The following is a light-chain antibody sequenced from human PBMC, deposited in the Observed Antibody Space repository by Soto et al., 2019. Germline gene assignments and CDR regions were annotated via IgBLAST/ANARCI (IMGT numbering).Light chain of an antibody. Sequence: QSVLTQPASVSGSPGQSITISCTGTSSDIGGYNFVSWYQQHPGKAPKLLIYDVTNRPPGLSDRFSGSKSGNTASLTISGLQAEEEANYYCSSFTTSSTLVFGGGTQLPVL. V-gene: IGLV2-14*03. CDR2: DVT. CDR3: SSFTTSSTLV. CDR1: SSDIGGYNF. J-gene: IGLJ3*02.